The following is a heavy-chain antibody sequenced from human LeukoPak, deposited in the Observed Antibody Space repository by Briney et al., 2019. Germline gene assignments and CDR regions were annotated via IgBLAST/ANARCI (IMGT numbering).Heavy chain of an antibody. Sequence: GASVKVSCKASGGTFSSYAISWVRQAPGQGLEWMGGIIPIFGTANYAQKFQGRVTITTDESTSTAYMELRSLRSDDTAVYYCARDTGCSGGSCYYPMIFDYWGQGTLVTVSS. J-gene: IGHJ4*02. D-gene: IGHD2-15*01. CDR2: IIPIFGTA. CDR3: ARDTGCSGGSCYYPMIFDY. V-gene: IGHV1-69*05. CDR1: GGTFSSYA.